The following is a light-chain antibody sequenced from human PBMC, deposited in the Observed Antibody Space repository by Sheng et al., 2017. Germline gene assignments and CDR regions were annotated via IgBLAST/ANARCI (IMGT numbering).Light chain of an antibody. CDR1: FTDVGGYDY. CDR3: SSYTSTASHVV. J-gene: IGLJ2*01. CDR2: EVS. V-gene: IGLV2-14*01. Sequence: QSALTQPASVSGSPGQSITISCTGTFTDVGGYDYVSWYQQHPDKTPKLIIFEVSNRPSGVSSRFSGSKSGDTASLTISGLQAEDEADYYCSSYTSTASHVVFGGGTKLT.